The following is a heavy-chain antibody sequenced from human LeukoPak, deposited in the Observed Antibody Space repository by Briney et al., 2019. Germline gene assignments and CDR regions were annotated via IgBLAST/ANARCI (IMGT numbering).Heavy chain of an antibody. V-gene: IGHV4-34*01. J-gene: IGHJ4*02. Sequence: SETLSLTCAVYGGSFSGYYWGWIRQPPGKGLEWIGSLHYSGSTYYNPSLKSRVTISVDTSKNQFSLKLSSVTAADTAVYYCARRGEWLRFHYFDYWGQGTLVTVSS. CDR1: GGSFSGYY. CDR3: ARRGEWLRFHYFDY. CDR2: LHYSGST. D-gene: IGHD5-12*01.